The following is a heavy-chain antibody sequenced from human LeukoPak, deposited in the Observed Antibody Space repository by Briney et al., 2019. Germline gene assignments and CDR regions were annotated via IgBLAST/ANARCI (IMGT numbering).Heavy chain of an antibody. CDR3: ARVGHLYYYYYYMDV. D-gene: IGHD3-16*01. CDR2: IYHSGST. V-gene: IGHV4-38-2*02. Sequence: SETLSLTCTVSGGSISSYYWGWIRQPPGKGLEWIGSIYHSGSTYYNPSLKSRVTISVDTSKNQFSLKLSSVTAADTAVYYCARVGHLYYYYYYMDVWGKGTTVTVSS. J-gene: IGHJ6*03. CDR1: GGSISSYY.